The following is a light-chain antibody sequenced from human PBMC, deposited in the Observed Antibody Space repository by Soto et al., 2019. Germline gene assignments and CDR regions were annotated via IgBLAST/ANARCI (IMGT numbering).Light chain of an antibody. CDR3: NSYTNNNTFV. Sequence: QSALTQPASVSGSPGQSITISCTGTSSDVGGYNYVSWIQQHPGKAPKLMIYEVSNRPSGVSNRFSGSRSGNTASLTISGLQSEDEAEYYCNSYTNNNTFVFGTGTKLTVL. J-gene: IGLJ1*01. CDR2: EVS. CDR1: SSDVGGYNY. V-gene: IGLV2-14*01.